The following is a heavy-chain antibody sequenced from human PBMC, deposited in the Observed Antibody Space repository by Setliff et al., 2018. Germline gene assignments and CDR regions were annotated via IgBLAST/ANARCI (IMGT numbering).Heavy chain of an antibody. Sequence: SETLSLTCAAYGGTFSDYHWTWIRQSPEKGLEWIGEINHRGSTNYNPSLKSRVTISIDTSRDQFSLKLISMIAADTAVYYCARGPRGCSSTSCYLFWFDPWGQGTLVTSPQ. CDR1: GGTFSDYH. V-gene: IGHV4-34*01. D-gene: IGHD2-2*01. CDR2: INHRGST. CDR3: ARGPRGCSSTSCYLFWFDP. J-gene: IGHJ5*02.